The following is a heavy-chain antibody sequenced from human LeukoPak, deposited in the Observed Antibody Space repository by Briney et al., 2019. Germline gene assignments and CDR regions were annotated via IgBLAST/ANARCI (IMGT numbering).Heavy chain of an antibody. J-gene: IGHJ5*02. Sequence: GGSLRLSCAASGFTFSSYAMSWVRQAPGKGLEWVSAISGSGGSTYYADSVKGRFTISRDNSKDTLYLQMNSLRAEDTAVYYCAKGVLIFGVVHFNWFVPWGQGTLVTVSS. D-gene: IGHD3-3*01. V-gene: IGHV3-23*01. CDR2: ISGSGGST. CDR3: AKGVLIFGVVHFNWFVP. CDR1: GFTFSSYA.